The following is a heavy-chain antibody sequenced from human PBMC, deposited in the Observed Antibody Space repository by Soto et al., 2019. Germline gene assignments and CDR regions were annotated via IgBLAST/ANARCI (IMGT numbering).Heavy chain of an antibody. V-gene: IGHV5-51*01. J-gene: IGHJ6*02. CDR2: IYPGASDT. CDR1: GYTFIYFW. Sequence: GESLKISCQASGYTFIYFWVAWVRQVPGKGLEWMGVIYPGASDTRYSPPFQGQVTISADKSLRTAYLQWTSLKASDTASYYCARTRSFTLGFYYDGMDVWGQGTTVTVSS. CDR3: ARTRSFTLGFYYDGMDV. D-gene: IGHD6-6*01.